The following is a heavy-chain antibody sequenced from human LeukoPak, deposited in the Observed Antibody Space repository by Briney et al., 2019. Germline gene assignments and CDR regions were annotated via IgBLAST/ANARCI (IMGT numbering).Heavy chain of an antibody. CDR2: ISGSGGST. D-gene: IGHD2-2*01. CDR1: GFTFSSYA. V-gene: IGHV3-23*01. CDR3: AKEGLFCSSTSCYRGPIDY. J-gene: IGHJ4*02. Sequence: GGSLRLSCAASGFTFSSYAMSWVRQAPGKGLEWVSAISGSGGSTYYADSVKGRFTISRDNSKNTLYLQMNSLRAEDTAVYYCAKEGLFCSSTSCYRGPIDYWGQGTLVTVSS.